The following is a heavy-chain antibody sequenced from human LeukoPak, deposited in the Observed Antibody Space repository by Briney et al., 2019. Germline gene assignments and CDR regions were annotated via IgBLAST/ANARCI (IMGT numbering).Heavy chain of an antibody. CDR1: GGSISSYY. D-gene: IGHD6-13*01. CDR2: IYTSGST. CDR3: ARDRWIAAAGRDYYYYMDV. J-gene: IGHJ6*03. Sequence: SETLSLTCTVSGGSISSYYWSWIRQPAGKGLEWIGRIYTSGSTNYNPSLKSRVTISVDTSKNQFSLKLSSVTAADTAVYYCARDRWIAAAGRDYYYYMDVWGKGTTVTVSS. V-gene: IGHV4-4*07.